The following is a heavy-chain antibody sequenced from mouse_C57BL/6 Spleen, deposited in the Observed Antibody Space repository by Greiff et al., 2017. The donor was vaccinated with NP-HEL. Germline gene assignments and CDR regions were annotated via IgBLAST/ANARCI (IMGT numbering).Heavy chain of an antibody. CDR3: ARTCGNWFAY. J-gene: IGHJ3*01. Sequence: VQLQQSGPELVKPGASVKISCKASGYAFSSSWMNWVKQRPGKGLEWIGRIYPGDGDTNYNGKFKGKATLTADKSSSTAYMQLSRLTSEDSAVYFCARTCGNWFAYWGQGTLVTVSA. V-gene: IGHV1-82*01. CDR2: IYPGDGDT. CDR1: GYAFSSSW.